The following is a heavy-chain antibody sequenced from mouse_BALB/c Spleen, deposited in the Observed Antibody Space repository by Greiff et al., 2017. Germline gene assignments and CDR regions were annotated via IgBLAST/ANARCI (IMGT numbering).Heavy chain of an antibody. CDR3: ARHEGGGSSYDFDY. D-gene: IGHD1-1*01. CDR2: ISSGGSYT. CDR1: GFTFSSYG. J-gene: IGHJ2*01. V-gene: IGHV5-6*01. Sequence: EVKLVESGGDLVKPGGSLKLSCAASGFTFSSYGMSWVRQTPDKRLEWVATISSGGSYTYYPDSVKGRFTISRDNAKNTLYLQMSSLKSEDTAMYYCARHEGGGSSYDFDYWGQGTTLTVSS.